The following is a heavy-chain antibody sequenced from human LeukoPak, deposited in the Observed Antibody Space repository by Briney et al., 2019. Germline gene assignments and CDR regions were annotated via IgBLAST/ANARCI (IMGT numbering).Heavy chain of an antibody. CDR2: IYYSGST. CDR3: ASQLYYYGSGSYYPV. J-gene: IGHJ6*02. V-gene: IGHV4-39*01. CDR1: GGSISSSSYY. Sequence: SETLSLTCTVSGGSISSSSYYWGWIRQPPGKGLEWIGSIYYSGSTYYNPSLESRVTISVDTSKNQFSLKLSSVTAADTAVYYCASQLYYYGSGSYYPVWGQGTTVTVSS. D-gene: IGHD3-10*01.